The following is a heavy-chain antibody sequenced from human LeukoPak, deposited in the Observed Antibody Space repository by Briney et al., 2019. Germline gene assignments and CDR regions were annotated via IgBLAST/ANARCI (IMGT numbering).Heavy chain of an antibody. D-gene: IGHD3-10*01. CDR3: ATNFYGSGGFDP. J-gene: IGHJ5*02. Sequence: SQTLSLTCAISGDSVSINSAAWNWIRQSPSRGLEWLGRTYYRSKWYNEYAVSVKSRITINPDTSKNQFSLQLNSVTPEDTAVYYCATNFYGSGGFDPWGRGTLVTVSS. CDR1: GDSVSINSAA. V-gene: IGHV6-1*01. CDR2: TYYRSKWYN.